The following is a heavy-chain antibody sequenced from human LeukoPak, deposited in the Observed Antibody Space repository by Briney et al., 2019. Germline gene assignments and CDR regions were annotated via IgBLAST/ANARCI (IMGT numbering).Heavy chain of an antibody. Sequence: SETMSLTCAVYGGSFSGYYWSWIRQPPGKGLEWIGEINHSGSTNYNPSLKSRVTISVDTSKNQFSLKLSSVTAADTAVYYCARGPIIAVAGSSGFDYWGQGTLVTVSS. CDR1: GGSFSGYY. CDR2: INHSGST. J-gene: IGHJ4*02. D-gene: IGHD6-19*01. CDR3: ARGPIIAVAGSSGFDY. V-gene: IGHV4-34*01.